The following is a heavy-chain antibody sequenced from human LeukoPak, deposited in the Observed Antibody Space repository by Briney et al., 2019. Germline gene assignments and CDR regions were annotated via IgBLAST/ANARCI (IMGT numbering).Heavy chain of an antibody. V-gene: IGHV3-30-3*01. CDR3: ARDRSSGYSGSNDY. CDR1: GFTFSSYA. Sequence: GRSLRLSCAASGFTFSSYAMHWVRQAPGKGLEWVAVISYDGSNKYYADSVKGRFTISRDNSKNTLYLQMNSLRAEDTAVYYCARDRSSGYSGSNDYWGQGTLLTVSS. D-gene: IGHD5-12*01. CDR2: ISYDGSNK. J-gene: IGHJ4*02.